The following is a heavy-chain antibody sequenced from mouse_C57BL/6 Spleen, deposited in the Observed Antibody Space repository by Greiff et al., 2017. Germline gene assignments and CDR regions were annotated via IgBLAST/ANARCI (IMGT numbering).Heavy chain of an antibody. V-gene: IGHV1-82*01. D-gene: IGHD3-2*02. J-gene: IGHJ2*01. CDR2: IYPGDGDT. Sequence: QVQLQQSGPELVKPGASVKLSCKASGYAFSSSWMHWVKQRPGQGLEWIGRIYPGDGDTNYNGKFKGKATLTADKSSSTAYMQLSSLTSEDSAVYYCARGGSGAFGDWGQGTTLTVSS. CDR1: GYAFSSSW. CDR3: ARGGSGAFGD.